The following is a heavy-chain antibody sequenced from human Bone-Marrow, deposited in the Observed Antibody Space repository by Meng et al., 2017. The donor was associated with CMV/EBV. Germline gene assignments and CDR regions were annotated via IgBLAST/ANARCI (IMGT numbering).Heavy chain of an antibody. CDR2: IYHSGST. J-gene: IGHJ4*02. CDR1: GYSISNGYY. Sequence: GSLRLSCTVSGYSISNGYYWGWIRQPPGKGLEWIGSIYHSGSTYYNPSLKSRVTISVDTSKNQFSLKLSSVTAADTAVYYCARAAPFSGSYWGQGTLVTVSS. D-gene: IGHD1-26*01. CDR3: ARAAPFSGSY. V-gene: IGHV4-38-2*02.